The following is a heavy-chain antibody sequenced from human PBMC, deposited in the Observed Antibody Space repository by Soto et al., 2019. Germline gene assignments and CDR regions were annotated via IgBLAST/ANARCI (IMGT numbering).Heavy chain of an antibody. CDR2: IIPIFGTP. CDR1: GGSFSTYA. J-gene: IGHJ6*02. CDR3: AAPRTDGYKVPDPSTYYYYGLDV. V-gene: IGHV1-69*06. D-gene: IGHD5-12*01. Sequence: ASVKVSCKASGGSFSTYAISRVRQAPGQGLEWMGGIIPIFGTPNYAQKFQGRVTITADRSTSTAYLELNSLRSEDTAVYYCAAPRTDGYKVPDPSTYYYYGLDVWGQGTTVTVSS.